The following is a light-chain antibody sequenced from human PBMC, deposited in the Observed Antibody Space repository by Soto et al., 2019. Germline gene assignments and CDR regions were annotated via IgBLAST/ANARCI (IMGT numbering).Light chain of an antibody. CDR1: QSVRSNS. J-gene: IGKJ4*01. Sequence: EIVLTQSPGTLSLSPGERATLSCRASQSVRSNSLAWYQQKPGQAPRLLIYGASTRATGIPDRFSGSGSRTDFTLTITRLEPEDFAVFYCQQYGRSPPTFGGGTNMEIK. CDR2: GAS. V-gene: IGKV3-20*01. CDR3: QQYGRSPPT.